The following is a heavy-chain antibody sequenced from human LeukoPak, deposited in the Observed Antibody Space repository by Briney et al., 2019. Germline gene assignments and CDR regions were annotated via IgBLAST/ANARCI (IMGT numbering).Heavy chain of an antibody. V-gene: IGHV4-59*01. CDR1: RGSISGYY. D-gene: IGHD3-22*01. Sequence: SETLSLTCTVSRGSISGYYWSWIRQPPGKRQEWIGYISYSGNTNYSPSLKSRVTISVDTSKNQFSLKLSSVTAADTAVYYCARAGGVSPYDTSAYPAAFDIWGQGTMVTVSS. CDR3: ARAGGVSPYDTSAYPAAFDI. J-gene: IGHJ3*02. CDR2: ISYSGNT.